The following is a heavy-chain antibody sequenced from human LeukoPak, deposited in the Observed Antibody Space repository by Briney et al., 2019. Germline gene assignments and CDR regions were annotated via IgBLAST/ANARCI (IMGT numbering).Heavy chain of an antibody. CDR2: IYSGGST. Sequence: GGSLRLSCAASGSTVSSNYMSWVRQAPGKGLEWVSVIYSGGSTYYADSVKGRFTISRHNSKNTLYLQMNSLRAEDTAVYYCARGMGYSYGLDWGQGTLVTVSS. D-gene: IGHD5-18*01. CDR3: ARGMGYSYGLD. V-gene: IGHV3-53*04. CDR1: GSTVSSNY. J-gene: IGHJ4*02.